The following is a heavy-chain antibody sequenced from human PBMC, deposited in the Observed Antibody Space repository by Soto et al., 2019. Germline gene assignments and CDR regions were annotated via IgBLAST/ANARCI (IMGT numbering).Heavy chain of an antibody. D-gene: IGHD2-2*01. J-gene: IGHJ5*02. CDR1: GYTFTSYG. CDR3: AKYSSSASREAVLEP. CDR2: ISAYNGNT. Sequence: ASVKVSCKASGYTFTSYGISWVRQAPGQGLEWMGRISAYNGNTNYAQKLQGRVTMTTDTSASTAYMELRSLRSDDTAVYYCAKYSSSASREAVLEPWGQGTQVTVSS. V-gene: IGHV1-18*01.